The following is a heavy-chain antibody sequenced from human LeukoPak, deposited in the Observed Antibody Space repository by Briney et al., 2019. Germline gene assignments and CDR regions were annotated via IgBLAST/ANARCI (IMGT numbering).Heavy chain of an antibody. CDR2: INYSGST. CDR1: GGSVSSTTYY. V-gene: IGHV4-39*01. J-gene: IGHJ4*02. CDR3: ARYVVYGSGKYYFDY. Sequence: SETLSLTCTVSGGSVSSTTYYWSWIRQPPGKGLEWIASINYSGSTYYNPSLKSRVTISVDTSESQFSLKLSSVTAADTAVYYCARYVVYGSGKYYFDYWGQGTLVTVPS. D-gene: IGHD3-10*01.